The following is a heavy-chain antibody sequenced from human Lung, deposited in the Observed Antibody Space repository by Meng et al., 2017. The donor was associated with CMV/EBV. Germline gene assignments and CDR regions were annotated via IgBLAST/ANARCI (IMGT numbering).Heavy chain of an antibody. V-gene: IGHV3-7*01. CDR2: IKQDGSEK. Sequence: GESLKISCAASGFTFSSYWMSWVRQAPGKGLEWVANIKQDGSEKYYVDSVKGRFTISRGNAKNSLYLQMNSLRAEDTAVYYCAREGVFGVVIAGYYGMDVWGQGTTVTFSS. J-gene: IGHJ6*02. CDR1: GFTFSSYW. D-gene: IGHD3-3*01. CDR3: AREGVFGVVIAGYYGMDV.